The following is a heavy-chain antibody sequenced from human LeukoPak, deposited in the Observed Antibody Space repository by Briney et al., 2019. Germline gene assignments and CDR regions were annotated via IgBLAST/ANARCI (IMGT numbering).Heavy chain of an antibody. CDR1: GITFSSYS. Sequence: PGGSLRLSCADSGITFSSYSMNWARQAPGKGLEWVSSISSSSSYIYYADSVKGRFTISRDNAKNSLYLQMNSLRAEDTAVYYCAELGITMIGGVWGKGTTVTISS. CDR3: AELGITMIGGV. D-gene: IGHD3-10*02. J-gene: IGHJ6*04. CDR2: ISSSSSYI. V-gene: IGHV3-21*01.